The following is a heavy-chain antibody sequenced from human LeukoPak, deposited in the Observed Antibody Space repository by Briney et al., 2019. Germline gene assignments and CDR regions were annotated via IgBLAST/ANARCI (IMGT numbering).Heavy chain of an antibody. D-gene: IGHD6-19*01. Sequence: GSSVKVSCKASGYTFTSYYMHWVRQAPGQGLEWMGIINPSGGSTSYAQKFQGRVTMTRDTSTSTVYMELSSLRSEDTAVYYCAREKSEGGGWPDYFDYWGQGTLVTVSS. J-gene: IGHJ4*02. CDR3: AREKSEGGGWPDYFDY. V-gene: IGHV1-46*01. CDR2: INPSGGST. CDR1: GYTFTSYY.